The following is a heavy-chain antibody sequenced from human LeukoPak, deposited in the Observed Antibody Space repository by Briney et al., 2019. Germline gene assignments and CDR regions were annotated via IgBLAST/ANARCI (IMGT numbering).Heavy chain of an antibody. CDR3: AKDVIAARYNWFDP. CDR1: GFTFSSYA. CDR2: ISGSGGST. D-gene: IGHD6-6*01. J-gene: IGHJ5*02. Sequence: GGSLRLSCAASGFTFSSYAMSWVRQGPGKGLERVSAISGSGGSTYYADSVKGRFTISRDNSKNTLYLQMNSLRAEDTAVYYCAKDVIAARYNWFDPWGQGTLVTVSS. V-gene: IGHV3-23*01.